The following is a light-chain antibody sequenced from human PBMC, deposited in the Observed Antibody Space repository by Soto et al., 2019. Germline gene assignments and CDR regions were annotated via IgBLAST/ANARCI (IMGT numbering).Light chain of an antibody. CDR1: SSDVGSYNL. CDR2: DVR. Sequence: QSVLTHPAAVSGSPGQSITISCTGTSSDVGSYNLVSWYQQHPGKAPKLMIYDVRNRPSGISNRFSGSKSGNTASLTISGLQAEDEADYYCSSYTTSSTLYVFGTGTKVTVL. CDR3: SSYTTSSTLYV. J-gene: IGLJ1*01. V-gene: IGLV2-14*02.